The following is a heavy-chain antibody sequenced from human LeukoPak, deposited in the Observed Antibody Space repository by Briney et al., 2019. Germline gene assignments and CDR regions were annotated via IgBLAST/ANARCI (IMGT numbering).Heavy chain of an antibody. J-gene: IGHJ3*02. D-gene: IGHD2-21*01. CDR2: IYYSGST. CDR3: ARGIFYDASDI. CDR1: GGSISSYY. V-gene: IGHV4-59*01. Sequence: SETLSLTCTVSGGSISSYYWSWIRQPPGKGLEWIGYIYYSGSTNYNPSLKSRVTISVDTSKNQFSLKLSSVTAADTAVYYCARGIFYDASDIWGQGTMVTVSS.